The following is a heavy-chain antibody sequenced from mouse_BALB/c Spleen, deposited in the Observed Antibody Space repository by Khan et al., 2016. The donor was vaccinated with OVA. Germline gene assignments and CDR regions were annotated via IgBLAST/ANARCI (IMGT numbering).Heavy chain of an antibody. J-gene: IGHJ2*01. CDR3: ARGDGYYGYFDY. CDR1: GYTFTYYV. V-gene: IGHV1-81*01. D-gene: IGHD2-3*01. Sequence: QVRLQQSGPELVKPGASVKMSCKASGYTFTYYVITWVKQRTGQGLEWIGEIYPGSDNAYYNERFKGKATLTADKSSNTTHMQLSSLTSEDSAVYFCARGDGYYGYFDYWGQGTTHTVAS. CDR2: IYPGSDNA.